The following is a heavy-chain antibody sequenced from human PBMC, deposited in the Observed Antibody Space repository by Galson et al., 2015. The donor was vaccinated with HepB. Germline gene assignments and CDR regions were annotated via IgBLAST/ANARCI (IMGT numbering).Heavy chain of an antibody. CDR1: GFTFTNYA. CDR2: ISYEGSSK. J-gene: IGHJ4*02. Sequence: SLRLSCAASGFTFTNYAMHWVRQAPGKGLEWVAFISYEGSSKYYTDSLKGRITISGDNSKNTMYLHMNSLRVEDTAVYYCGRVGTITRGINYWGQGTLVTVSS. D-gene: IGHD7-27*01. CDR3: GRVGTITRGINY. V-gene: IGHV3-30-3*01.